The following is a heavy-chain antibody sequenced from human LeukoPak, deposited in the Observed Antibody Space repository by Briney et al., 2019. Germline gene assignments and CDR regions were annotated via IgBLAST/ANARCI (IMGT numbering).Heavy chain of an antibody. Sequence: PSETLSLTCTVSGGSISSYYWSWIRQPPGKGLEWIGYIYYSGSTNYNPSLKSRVTISVDTSKNQFSLKLSSVTAADTAVYYCARGPNRFEGRRYYGSGSYYMDVWGKGTTATVSS. V-gene: IGHV4-59*12. D-gene: IGHD3-10*01. CDR3: ARGPNRFEGRRYYGSGSYYMDV. CDR2: IYYSGST. J-gene: IGHJ6*03. CDR1: GGSISSYY.